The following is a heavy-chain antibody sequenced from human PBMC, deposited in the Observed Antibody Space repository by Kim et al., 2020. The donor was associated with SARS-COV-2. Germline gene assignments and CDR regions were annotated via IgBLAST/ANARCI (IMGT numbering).Heavy chain of an antibody. D-gene: IGHD2-2*01. V-gene: IGHV4-59*09. Sequence: PSLKRRGTISVDTSKNQFSLKLSSVTAADTAVYYCARGQVVPAAMIGFDYWGQGTLVTVSS. J-gene: IGHJ4*02. CDR3: ARGQVVPAAMIGFDY.